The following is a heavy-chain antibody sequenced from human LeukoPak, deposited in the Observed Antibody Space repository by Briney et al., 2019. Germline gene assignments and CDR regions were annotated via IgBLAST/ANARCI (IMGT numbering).Heavy chain of an antibody. CDR1: GFTFSSYA. Sequence: PGGSLRLSCAASGFTFSSYAMSWVRQAPGKGLEWVSVISGSGGSTYYADSVKGRFTISRDNSKNTLYLQMNSLRAEDTAVYYCAKAGIQLWPAAYYFDYWGQGTLVTVSS. J-gene: IGHJ4*02. CDR3: AKAGIQLWPAAYYFDY. CDR2: ISGSGGST. V-gene: IGHV3-23*01. D-gene: IGHD5-18*01.